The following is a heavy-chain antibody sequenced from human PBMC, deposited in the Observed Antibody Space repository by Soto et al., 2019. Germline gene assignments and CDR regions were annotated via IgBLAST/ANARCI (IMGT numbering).Heavy chain of an antibody. Sequence: GASVKVSCKASGYTFTSYYMHWVRQAPGQGLEWMGIINPSGGSTSYAQKFQGRVTMTRDTSTSTVYMELSSLRSEDTAVYYCARDNQNTYSDILHGYTLGALDLWGQGTMVTVSS. CDR3: ARDNQNTYSDILHGYTLGALDL. J-gene: IGHJ3*01. V-gene: IGHV1-46*01. D-gene: IGHD3-9*01. CDR1: GYTFTSYY. CDR2: INPSGGST.